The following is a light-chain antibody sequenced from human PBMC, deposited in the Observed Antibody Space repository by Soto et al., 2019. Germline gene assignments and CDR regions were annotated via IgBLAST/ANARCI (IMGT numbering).Light chain of an antibody. CDR3: QQYGTSRT. J-gene: IGKJ1*01. V-gene: IGKV3-20*01. Sequence: EIVLTQSPGTLSLSPGERATLSCRASQSFSSSYLAWYQQKPGQAPSLLIYGASNRATGIPDRFSGSGSGTYFSLTISRLEPEDFAVYFCQQYGTSRTFGQGTKVEIK. CDR1: QSFSSSY. CDR2: GAS.